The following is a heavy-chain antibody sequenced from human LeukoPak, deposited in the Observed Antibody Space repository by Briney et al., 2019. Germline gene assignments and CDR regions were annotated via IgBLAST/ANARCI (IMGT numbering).Heavy chain of an antibody. Sequence: SETLPLTCTVSGGSISSYYWSWIRQPPGKGLEWIGYIYYSGSTNYNPSLKSRVTISVDTSKNQFSLKLSSVTAADTAVYYCARFPTENWFDPWGQGTLVTVSS. CDR1: GGSISSYY. CDR3: ARFPTENWFDP. CDR2: IYYSGST. V-gene: IGHV4-59*08. J-gene: IGHJ5*02. D-gene: IGHD4-11*01.